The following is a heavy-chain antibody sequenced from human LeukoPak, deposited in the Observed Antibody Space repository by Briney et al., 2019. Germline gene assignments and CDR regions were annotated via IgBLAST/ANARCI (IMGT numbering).Heavy chain of an antibody. J-gene: IGHJ4*02. D-gene: IGHD1-26*01. CDR3: ARVRRFSGSYYYYFDY. CDR1: GYTFTSYY. V-gene: IGHV1-46*01. Sequence: ASGKVSCKASGYTFTSYYMHWVRQAPGQGLEWMGIINPSGGSTSYAQKFQGRVTMTRDMSTSTVYMELSSLRSEDTAVYYCARVRRFSGSYYYYFDYWGQGTLVTVSS. CDR2: INPSGGST.